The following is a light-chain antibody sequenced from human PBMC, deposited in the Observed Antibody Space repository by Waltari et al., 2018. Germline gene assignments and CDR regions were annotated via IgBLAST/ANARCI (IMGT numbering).Light chain of an antibody. CDR1: QSISSW. CDR3: QQYSSFPFT. J-gene: IGKJ3*01. V-gene: IGKV1-5*03. Sequence: DIQMTQSPSTLSAFVGDRVTITCRASQSISSWLAWYQQKPGKAPNLLIYKASSLETGVPSRFSGSGSGTDFPLTISSLQPDDFATYYCQQYSSFPFTFGPGTKVDIK. CDR2: KAS.